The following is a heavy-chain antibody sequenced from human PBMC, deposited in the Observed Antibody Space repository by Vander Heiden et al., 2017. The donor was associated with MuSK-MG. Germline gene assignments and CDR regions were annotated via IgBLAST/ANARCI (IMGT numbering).Heavy chain of an antibody. J-gene: IGHJ4*02. D-gene: IGHD2-15*01. CDR2: IDWDDDK. CDR1: GFSLSTSGMC. CDR3: ARVDCSGGSCPADY. V-gene: IGHV2-70*15. Sequence: QVTLRESGPALVKPTQTLTLTCTFSGFSLSTSGMCVSWIRQPPGKALEWLARIDWDDDKYYSTALKTRLTISKDTSKNRVVLTMTKMDTVDTATYYCARVDCSGGSCPADYWGQGTLVTVSS.